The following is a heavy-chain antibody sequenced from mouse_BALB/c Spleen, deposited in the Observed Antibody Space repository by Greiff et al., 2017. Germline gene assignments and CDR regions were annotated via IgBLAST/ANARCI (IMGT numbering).Heavy chain of an antibody. J-gene: IGHJ3*01. D-gene: IGHD2-1*01. CDR2: ISYSGST. Sequence: EVKVVESGPSLVKPSQTLSLTCSVTGDSITSGYWNWIRKFPGNKLEYMGYISYSGSTYYNPSLKSRISITRDTSKNQYYLQLNSVTTEDTATYYCASPPYGNHPFAYWGQGTLVTVSA. CDR1: GDSITSGY. V-gene: IGHV3-8*02. CDR3: ASPPYGNHPFAY.